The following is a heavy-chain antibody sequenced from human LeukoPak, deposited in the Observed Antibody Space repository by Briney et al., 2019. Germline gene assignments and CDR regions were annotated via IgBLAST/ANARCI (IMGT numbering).Heavy chain of an antibody. J-gene: IGHJ6*02. CDR3: GLGDTYYNGMDV. CDR2: IFRSGST. CDR1: GGSISTYY. D-gene: IGHD3-9*01. V-gene: IGHV4-59*01. Sequence: PSQTLSLTCAVSGGSISTYYWSWVRQPPGKGLEWIGYIFRSGSTNYNPSLKSRVSISLDTSKSQFSPGLSSVTAADTAVYYCGLGDTYYNGMDVWGQGTTVTVSS.